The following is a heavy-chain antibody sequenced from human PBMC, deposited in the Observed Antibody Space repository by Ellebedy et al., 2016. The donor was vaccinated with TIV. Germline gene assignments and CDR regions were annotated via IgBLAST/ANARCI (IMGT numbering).Heavy chain of an antibody. CDR2: INPDSGGT. Sequence: ASVKVSCKASGYTFTANYIHWVRQAPGQGLEWMGWINPDSGGTNFAQKFQDRVTMTRDTSVSTAYMELSRLESDDMAVYYCARVRRGSSGMDVWGQGPRSPSP. J-gene: IGHJ6*02. V-gene: IGHV1-2*02. CDR1: GYTFTANY. D-gene: IGHD6-13*01. CDR3: ARVRRGSSGMDV.